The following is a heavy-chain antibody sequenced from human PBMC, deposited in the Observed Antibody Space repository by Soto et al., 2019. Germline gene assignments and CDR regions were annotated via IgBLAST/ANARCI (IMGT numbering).Heavy chain of an antibody. CDR2: IIPIFGTA. D-gene: IGHD2-15*01. CDR3: AGESRYCSGGSCYFLPGIDY. J-gene: IGHJ4*02. V-gene: IGHV1-69*12. Sequence: QVQLVQSGAEVKKPGSSVKVSCKASGGTFSSYAISWVRQAPGQGLEWMGGIIPIFGTANYAQKFQGRVTITADESTSTAYMELTSMRSEETAVYYCAGESRYCSGGSCYFLPGIDYWGQGTLVTVSS. CDR1: GGTFSSYA.